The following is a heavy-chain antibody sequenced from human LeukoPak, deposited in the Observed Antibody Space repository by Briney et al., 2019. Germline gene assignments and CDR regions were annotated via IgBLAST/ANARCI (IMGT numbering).Heavy chain of an antibody. CDR1: GFTFSSSG. D-gene: IGHD2-2*01. CDR2: IRYDGSNK. Sequence: PGGSLRLSCAASGFTFSSSGMQWVRQAPGKGLEWVAFIRYDGSNKYYADSVKGRFTISRDNSKNTLYLQMKSLRAEDTAVYYCARTRGIVVVPAARFDYWGQGTLVTVSS. CDR3: ARTRGIVVVPAARFDY. V-gene: IGHV3-30*02. J-gene: IGHJ4*02.